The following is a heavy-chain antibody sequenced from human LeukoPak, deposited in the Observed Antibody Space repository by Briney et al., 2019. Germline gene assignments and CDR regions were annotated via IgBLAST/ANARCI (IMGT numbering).Heavy chain of an antibody. Sequence: SETLSLTCTVSGGSVSSGSSFWSWLRQPPGKGLEWLGYIYHSGNTNYNPSLKSRVTISVDTSKSQLSLKLNSVTAADTAVCYCARDRNYYDSSGYYFANWGQGILVTVSS. CDR3: ARDRNYYDSSGYYFAN. CDR1: GGSVSSGSSF. CDR2: IYHSGNT. J-gene: IGHJ4*02. V-gene: IGHV4-61*01. D-gene: IGHD3-22*01.